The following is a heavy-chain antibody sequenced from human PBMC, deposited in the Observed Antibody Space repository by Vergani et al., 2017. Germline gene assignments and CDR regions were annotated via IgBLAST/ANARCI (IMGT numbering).Heavy chain of an antibody. J-gene: IGHJ5*02. CDR1: GASIRSSNYY. V-gene: IGHV4-39*01. CDR2: IYYSGST. Sequence: QLQLQESGPGLVKPSATLSLTCSVSGASIRSSNYYWGWIRQPPGTGLEWIASIYYSGSTYYNPSLKCRVTISVDTSKNQFSLKLSSVTAADTAVYFCARHSTVEWLVKLGWIDPWGQGILVTVSS. CDR3: ARHSTVEWLVKLGWIDP. D-gene: IGHD6-19*01.